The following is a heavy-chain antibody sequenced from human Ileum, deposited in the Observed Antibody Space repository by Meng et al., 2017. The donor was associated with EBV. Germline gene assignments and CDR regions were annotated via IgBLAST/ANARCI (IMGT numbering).Heavy chain of an antibody. D-gene: IGHD6-19*01. Sequence: VQRQEAGPGLVNPSGTLSLTGAVSGGSSSSSNWWSWVPQPPGKGLEWIGEIYHSGSTNYIPSLKSRVTISVDKSKNQFSLNLSSVTAADTAVYYCARVGQWLPIDYWGQGTLVTVSS. CDR1: GGSSSSSNW. CDR2: IYHSGST. CDR3: ARVGQWLPIDY. J-gene: IGHJ4*02. V-gene: IGHV4-4*02.